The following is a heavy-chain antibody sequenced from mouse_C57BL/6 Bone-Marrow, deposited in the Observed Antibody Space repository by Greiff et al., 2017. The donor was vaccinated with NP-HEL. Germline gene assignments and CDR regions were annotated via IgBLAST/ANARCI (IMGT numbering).Heavy chain of an antibody. CDR1: GYTFTSYW. D-gene: IGHD2-2*01. V-gene: IGHV1-55*01. J-gene: IGHJ4*01. Sequence: QVQLQQPGAELVKPGASVKMSCKASGYTFTSYWITWVKQRPGQGLEWIGDLYPGSGSTNYNEKFKSKATLTVDTSSSTAYMQISSLTSEDSAVYYCARGGLLWLRLYAMDYWGQGTSVTVSS. CDR2: LYPGSGST. CDR3: ARGGLLWLRLYAMDY.